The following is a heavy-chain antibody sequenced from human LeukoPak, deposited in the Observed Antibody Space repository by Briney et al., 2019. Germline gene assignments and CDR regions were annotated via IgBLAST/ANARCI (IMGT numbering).Heavy chain of an antibody. CDR1: GYTFTSYG. J-gene: IGHJ4*02. V-gene: IGHV1-18*01. CDR2: ISAYNGNT. D-gene: IGHD6-13*01. Sequence: ASVKVSCKASGYTFTSYGISWVRQAPGQGLEWVGWISAYNGNTNYAQKLQGRVTMTTDTSTSTAYMELRGLRSDDTAVYYCARDKAGEAAAGTWGQGTLVTVSS. CDR3: ARDKAGEAAAGT.